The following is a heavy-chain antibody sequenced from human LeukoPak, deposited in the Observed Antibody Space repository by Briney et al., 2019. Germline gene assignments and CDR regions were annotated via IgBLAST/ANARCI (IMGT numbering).Heavy chain of an antibody. D-gene: IGHD3-22*01. CDR3: ATAAYDSGSYIVNHDY. CDR2: IYSGGST. CDR1: GGSFSGHY. J-gene: IGHJ4*02. V-gene: IGHV3-53*01. Sequence: PSETLSLTCAVYGGSFSGHYWSWIRQPPGKGLEWVSVIYSGGSTYYADSVKGRFTISRDNSKNTLYLQMSSLRAEDTAVYYCATAAYDSGSYIVNHDYWGQGTLVTVSS.